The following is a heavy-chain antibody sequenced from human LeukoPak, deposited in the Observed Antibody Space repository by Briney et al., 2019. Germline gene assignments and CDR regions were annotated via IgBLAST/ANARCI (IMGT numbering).Heavy chain of an antibody. D-gene: IGHD6-13*01. CDR1: GGSISSSSCY. V-gene: IGHV4-39*01. J-gene: IGHJ4*02. CDR2: IYYSGST. Sequence: PSETLSLTCTVSGGSISSSSCYWGWIRQPPGKGLEWIGSIYYSGSTYYNPSLKSRVTISVDTSKNQFSLKLTSVTATDTAVYYCARSRRSWSTFDYWGQGTLVTVSS. CDR3: ARSRRSWSTFDY.